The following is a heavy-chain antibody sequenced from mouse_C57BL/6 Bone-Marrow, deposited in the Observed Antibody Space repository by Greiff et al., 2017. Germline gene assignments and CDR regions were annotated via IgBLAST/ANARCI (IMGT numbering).Heavy chain of an antibody. D-gene: IGHD1-1*01. J-gene: IGHJ1*03. CDR2: IYPGSGST. CDR3: ATCITTVVATKYWYFDV. V-gene: IGHV1-55*01. CDR1: GYTFTSYW. Sequence: QVQLQQPGAELVKPGASVKMSCKASGYTFTSYWITWVKQRPGQGLEWIGDIYPGSGSTNYNEKFKSKATLTVDTSSRTAYMQLSSLTSEDSAVYYCATCITTVVATKYWYFDVWGTGTTVTVSS.